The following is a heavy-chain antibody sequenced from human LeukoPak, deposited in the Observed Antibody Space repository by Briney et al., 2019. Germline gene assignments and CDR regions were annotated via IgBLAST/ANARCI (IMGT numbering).Heavy chain of an antibody. Sequence: SETLSLTCAVYGGSFSGYYWSWIRQPPGKGLEWIGEINHSGSTNYNPSLKSRVTISVDTSKNQFSLKLSSVTAADTAVYFCARGNSGWYHWGQGTLVTVSS. CDR3: ARGNSGWYH. J-gene: IGHJ5*02. V-gene: IGHV4-34*01. D-gene: IGHD6-19*01. CDR1: GGSFSGYY. CDR2: INHSGST.